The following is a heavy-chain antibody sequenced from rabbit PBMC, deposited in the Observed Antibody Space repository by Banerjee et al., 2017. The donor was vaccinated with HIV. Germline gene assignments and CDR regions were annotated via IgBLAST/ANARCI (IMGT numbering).Heavy chain of an antibody. CDR1: GFSFSSSYY. CDR2: IYAGSSGST. Sequence: QEQLVEYGGDLVKPGASLTLTCTASGFSFSSSYYMCWVRQAPGKGLEWIGCIYAGSSGSTDYASWAKGRFTISKTSSTTVTLQMTSLTAADTATYFCARDLRSVGYSLNLWGPGTLVTVS. J-gene: IGHJ4*01. V-gene: IGHV1S45*01. CDR3: ARDLRSVGYSLNL. D-gene: IGHD1-1*01.